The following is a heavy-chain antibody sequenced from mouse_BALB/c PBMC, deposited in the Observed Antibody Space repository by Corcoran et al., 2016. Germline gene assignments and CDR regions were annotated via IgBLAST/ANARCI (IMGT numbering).Heavy chain of an antibody. D-gene: IGHD1-1*01. Sequence: EVQLQQSGPELVKPGASVKMSCKASGYTFTSYVMHWVKQTPGQGLEWIGYINPYNDGTKYNEKFKGKATLTSDKSSSTAYMELSSLTSEDSAVYYCARCYYGSSYWYCDGWGAGTTVTVSS. CDR1: GYTFTSYV. CDR3: ARCYYGSSYWYCDG. CDR2: INPYNDGT. J-gene: IGHJ1*01. V-gene: IGHV1S136*01.